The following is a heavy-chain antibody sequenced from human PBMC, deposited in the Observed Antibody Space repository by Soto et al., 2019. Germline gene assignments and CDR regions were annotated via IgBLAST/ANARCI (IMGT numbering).Heavy chain of an antibody. CDR3: ARDPRRVGAVAAP. J-gene: IGHJ5*02. CDR1: GFSFSNSG. CDR2: ISSSGSTI. D-gene: IGHD6-19*01. V-gene: IGHV3-48*03. Sequence: LRLSCAAYGFSFSNSGMHWVRQAPGKGLEWVSYISSSGSTIYYADSVKGRFTISRDNAKNSLYLQMNSLRAEDTAVYYCARDPRRVGAVAAPWGQGTLVTVSS.